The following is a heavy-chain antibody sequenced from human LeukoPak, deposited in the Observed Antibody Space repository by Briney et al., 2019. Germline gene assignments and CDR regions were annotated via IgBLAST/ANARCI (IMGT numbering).Heavy chain of an antibody. CDR1: GYSISSGYY. Sequence: SETLSLACTVSGYSISSGYYWGWIRQPPGKGLEWIGSIYHSGSTYYNPSLKSRVTISVDTSKNQFSLKLSSVTAADTAVYYCARGGPMVRGVHLFDPWGQGTLVTVSS. D-gene: IGHD3-10*01. J-gene: IGHJ5*02. CDR3: ARGGPMVRGVHLFDP. V-gene: IGHV4-38-2*02. CDR2: IYHSGST.